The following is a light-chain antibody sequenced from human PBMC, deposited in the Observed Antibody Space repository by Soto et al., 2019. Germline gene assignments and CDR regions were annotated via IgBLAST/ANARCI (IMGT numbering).Light chain of an antibody. CDR1: QSLLRDDGHNY. CDR2: LGS. V-gene: IGKV2-28*01. CDR3: MQALQTPLT. J-gene: IGKJ5*01. Sequence: DIVMTQSPLSLPVTPGEPASIACRSSQSLLRDDGHNYLDWYLQRPGQSPQLLIFLGSNRASGVPDRFSGSGAGTYFTLKISKLEAEDVGVYYCMQALQTPLTFGQGTRLEIK.